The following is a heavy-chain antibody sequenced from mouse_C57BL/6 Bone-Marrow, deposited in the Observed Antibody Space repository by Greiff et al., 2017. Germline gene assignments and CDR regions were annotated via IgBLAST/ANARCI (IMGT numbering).Heavy chain of an antibody. CDR2: IYPRRGNT. D-gene: IGHD3-3*01. V-gene: IGHV1-81*01. CDR3: GRGTP. Sequence: VQLVESGAELARPGASVKLSFKASGYTFTSYGISWVKQRTGQGLEWIGEIYPRRGNTYYNEKFKGKATLTADKSSSTAYMELRSLASEGSAVYFCGRGTPWGQGSLVTVSA. J-gene: IGHJ3*01. CDR1: GYTFTSYG.